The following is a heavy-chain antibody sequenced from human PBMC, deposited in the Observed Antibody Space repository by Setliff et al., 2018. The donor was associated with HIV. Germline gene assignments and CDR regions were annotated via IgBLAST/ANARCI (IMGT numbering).Heavy chain of an antibody. J-gene: IGHJ4*02. Sequence: GGSLRLSCTASGLTFSEYYMAWIRQAPGKAPECISYMSGSGHVIQYSESVDGRFAISRDNARNSLYLQMNTLGAEDSAVYYCARGLYESTSWYFFDIWGQGTLVTVSS. CDR1: GLTFSEYY. V-gene: IGHV3-11*01. CDR3: ARGLYESTSWYFFDI. D-gene: IGHD3-22*01. CDR2: MSGSGHVI.